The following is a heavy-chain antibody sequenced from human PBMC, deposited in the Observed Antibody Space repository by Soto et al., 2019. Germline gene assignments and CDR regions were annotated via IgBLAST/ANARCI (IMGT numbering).Heavy chain of an antibody. CDR2: INSDGSST. V-gene: IGHV3-74*01. Sequence: GGSLRLSCAASGFTFSSYWMHWVRQAPGKGLVWVSRINSDGSSTSYADSVKGRFTISRDNAKNTLYLQMNSLRAEDTAVYYCARSGYSSGWYGVGATFNYYYYGMDVWGQGTTVTVS. D-gene: IGHD6-19*01. CDR3: ARSGYSSGWYGVGATFNYYYYGMDV. CDR1: GFTFSSYW. J-gene: IGHJ6*02.